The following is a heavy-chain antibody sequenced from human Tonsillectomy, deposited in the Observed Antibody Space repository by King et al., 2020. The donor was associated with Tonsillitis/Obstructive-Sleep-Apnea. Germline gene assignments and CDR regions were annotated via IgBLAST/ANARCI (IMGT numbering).Heavy chain of an antibody. CDR1: GGSISSSSYY. D-gene: IGHD6-13*01. CDR3: ASLVDSSNWLDFDY. V-gene: IGHV4-39*01. Sequence: QQLQESGPGLVKPSETLSLTCTVSGGSISSSSYYWGWIRQPPGKGLEWIGSMYYSGSTYYNPSLKSRVTISVDTSKNQFSLKLNSVTAADTAVYYCASLVDSSNWLDFDYWGQGTLVTVSS. J-gene: IGHJ4*02. CDR2: MYYSGST.